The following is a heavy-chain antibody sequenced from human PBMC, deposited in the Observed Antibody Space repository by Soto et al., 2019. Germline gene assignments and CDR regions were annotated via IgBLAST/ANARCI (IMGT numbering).Heavy chain of an antibody. CDR2: IWYDGSNK. Sequence: GGSLRLSCAASGFTFSSYGMHWVRQAPGKGLEWVAVIWYDGSNKYYADSVKGRFTISRDNSKNTLNLQMNSLRAEDTALYYCARAYDYSSHQFYYDCWGQGTLVTVSS. CDR1: GFTFSSYG. CDR3: ARAYDYSSHQFYYDC. D-gene: IGHD4-4*01. J-gene: IGHJ4*02. V-gene: IGHV3-33*01.